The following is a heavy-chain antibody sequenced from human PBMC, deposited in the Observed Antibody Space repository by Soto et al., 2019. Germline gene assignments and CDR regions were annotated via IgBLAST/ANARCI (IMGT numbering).Heavy chain of an antibody. CDR2: IKSRTDVGTA. Sequence: EVQLMESGGVLVKPGGSLRLSCAASGFTVTNAWMNWVRQAPGKGLEWVGRIKSRTDVGTADSAAPVKGRFTISGDYSHNTLYLQMNSLKTEDTAAYYCTSSGDLVGVTSFVYWCQGTLVTVSS. D-gene: IGHD1-26*01. V-gene: IGHV3-15*07. J-gene: IGHJ4*02. CDR1: GFTVTNAW. CDR3: TSSGDLVGVTSFVY.